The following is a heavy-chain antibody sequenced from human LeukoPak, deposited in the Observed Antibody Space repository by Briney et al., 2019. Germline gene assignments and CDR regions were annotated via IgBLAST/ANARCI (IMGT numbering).Heavy chain of an antibody. CDR3: ARSKRGRAAPSYSFDY. Sequence: PSETLSLTCTVSGGSISSYYWSWIRQPPGKGLEWIGYIYYSGSTNYNPSLKSRVTISVDTSKNQFSLKLSSVPAANTAVYYCARSKRGRAAPSYSFDYWGQGPLVTVS. D-gene: IGHD3-10*01. V-gene: IGHV4-59*01. CDR2: IYYSGST. J-gene: IGHJ4*02. CDR1: GGSISSYY.